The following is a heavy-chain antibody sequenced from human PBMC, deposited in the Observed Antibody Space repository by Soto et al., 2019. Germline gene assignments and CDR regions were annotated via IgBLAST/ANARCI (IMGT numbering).Heavy chain of an antibody. CDR2: IIPIFGTA. CDR1: GGTFSSYA. Sequence: ASVKVSCKASGGTFSSYAISWVRQAPGQGLEWMGGIIPIFGTANYAQKFQGRVTITADESTSTAYMELSSLRSEDTAVYYCAGGWLASGHDKFGYWGQGGLVTVSS. CDR3: AGGWLASGHDKFGY. J-gene: IGHJ4*02. V-gene: IGHV1-69*13. D-gene: IGHD5-12*01.